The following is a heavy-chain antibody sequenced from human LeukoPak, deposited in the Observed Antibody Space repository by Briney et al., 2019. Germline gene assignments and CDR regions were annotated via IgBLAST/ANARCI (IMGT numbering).Heavy chain of an antibody. CDR2: ISGSGGST. V-gene: IGHV3-23*01. Sequence: GGSLRLSCAVSGFTFSSYAMSWVRQAPGKGLEWVSAISGSGGSTSYADSVKGRFTISRDNSNNTLYLQMNSLRAEDRAVYCCAKEPVAGTTPPHFDYWGQGTLVTVSS. CDR1: GFTFSSYA. CDR3: AKEPVAGTTPPHFDY. D-gene: IGHD6-19*01. J-gene: IGHJ4*02.